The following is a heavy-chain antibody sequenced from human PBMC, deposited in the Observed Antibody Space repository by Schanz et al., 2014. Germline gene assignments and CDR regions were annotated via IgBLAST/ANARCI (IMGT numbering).Heavy chain of an antibody. V-gene: IGHV3-21*06. CDR1: GFSLSSYN. CDR3: VTPNYDILTGSPDV. D-gene: IGHD3-9*01. Sequence: VQLVESGGGLVKPGESLRLSCAASGFSLSSYNMNWVRQAPGKGLEWVSSISSSSSYIYYADSVKGRFTISRDNAKSSLFLQMNSLRAEDTAVYYCVTPNYDILTGSPDVWGQGTTVTVSS. CDR2: ISSSSSYI. J-gene: IGHJ6*02.